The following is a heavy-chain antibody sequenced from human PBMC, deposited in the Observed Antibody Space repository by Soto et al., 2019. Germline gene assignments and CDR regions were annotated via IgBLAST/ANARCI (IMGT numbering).Heavy chain of an antibody. J-gene: IGHJ4*02. V-gene: IGHV5-51*01. D-gene: IGHD1-1*01. CDR2: IYPQDSDT. CDR1: GYSFPTSW. Sequence: GESLKLSCQGSGYSFPTSWIGWVRQMPGKGLEWMGVIYPQDSDTRYSPSFEGQVTFSADTSLSTAYLQWNSLKASDTATYYCARQRAWNDAFDFWGQGTLVTSPQ. CDR3: ARQRAWNDAFDF.